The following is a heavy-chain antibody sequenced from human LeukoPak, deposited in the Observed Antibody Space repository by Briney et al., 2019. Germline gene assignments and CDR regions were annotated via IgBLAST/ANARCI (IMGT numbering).Heavy chain of an antibody. CDR2: IKQEGSEK. CDR1: GITFRDYW. CDR3: ARSFRKSPDY. V-gene: IGHV3-7*01. J-gene: IGHJ4*02. Sequence: PGWSLRLSCATSGITFRDYWMSWVRQAPGKGLEWVANIKQEGSEKYYVDSVKGRFTVSRDNAKNSLFLQMNSLRADDTAVYYCARSFRKSPDYWGQGTLVTVSS.